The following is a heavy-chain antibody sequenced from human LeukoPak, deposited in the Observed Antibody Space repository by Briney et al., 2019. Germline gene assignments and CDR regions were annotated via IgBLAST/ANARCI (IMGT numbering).Heavy chain of an antibody. CDR2: INPSGGST. V-gene: IGHV1-46*01. D-gene: IGHD6-19*01. Sequence: GASVKVSCKASGYTFTSYYMHWVRQAPGQGLEWMGIINPSGGSTSYAQKFQGRVTMTRNTSISTAYMELSSLRSEDTAVYYCARGPVLAGTGFVYWGQGTLVTVSS. CDR1: GYTFTSYY. CDR3: ARGPVLAGTGFVY. J-gene: IGHJ4*02.